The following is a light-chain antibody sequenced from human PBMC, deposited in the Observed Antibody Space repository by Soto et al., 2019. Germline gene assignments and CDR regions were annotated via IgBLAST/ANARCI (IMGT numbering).Light chain of an antibody. CDR3: GSYTRSNSVI. Sequence: QSALTQPASVSGSPGQSIAISCTGTSSDIGAYAYVSWYQQHPGKIPKLIVFDVNYRPSGVSSRFSGSKSGNTASLTISGLQAEGEADYYCGSYTRSNSVIFGGGTKVTVL. J-gene: IGLJ2*01. CDR1: SSDIGAYAY. V-gene: IGLV2-14*03. CDR2: DVN.